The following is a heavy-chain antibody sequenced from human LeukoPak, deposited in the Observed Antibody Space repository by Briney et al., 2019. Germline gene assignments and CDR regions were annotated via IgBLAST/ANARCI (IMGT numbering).Heavy chain of an antibody. CDR1: GFTFSNYA. CDR3: AKSPGVNGYYFFDS. D-gene: IGHD5-24*01. Sequence: GDSLRLSCAASGFTFSNYAMSWVRQAPGKGLEWVSTISGDGGSTYYADSVMGRFTISRDNSKNTPYLQVNSLRVEDTAVYSCAKSPGVNGYYFFDSWGQGILVTVSS. V-gene: IGHV3-23*01. CDR2: ISGDGGST. J-gene: IGHJ4*02.